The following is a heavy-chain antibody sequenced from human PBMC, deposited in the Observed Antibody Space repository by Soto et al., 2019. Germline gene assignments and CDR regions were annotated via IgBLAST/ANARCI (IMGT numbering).Heavy chain of an antibody. V-gene: IGHV1-46*01. CDR2: INPSGGST. CDR1: GYTFTSYY. Sequence: ASVKVSCKASGYTFTSYYMHWVRQAPGQGLEWMGIINPSGGSTSYAQKFQGRVTMTRDTSTSTVYMELSSLRSEDTAVYYCARGRYYDILTGYSYYYYYGMDVWGQATTVTVSS. D-gene: IGHD3-9*01. CDR3: ARGRYYDILTGYSYYYYYGMDV. J-gene: IGHJ6*01.